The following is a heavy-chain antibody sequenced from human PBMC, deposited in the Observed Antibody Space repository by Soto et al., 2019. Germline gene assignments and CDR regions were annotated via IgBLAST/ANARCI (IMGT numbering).Heavy chain of an antibody. J-gene: IGHJ4*02. CDR1: GFTFSSYW. D-gene: IGHD6-13*01. CDR3: ARDGQLVINYFDY. V-gene: IGHV3-7*01. Sequence: GGSLRLSCAASGFTFSSYWMSWVRQAPGKGLEWVANIKQDGSEKYYVDSVEGRFTISRDNAKNSLYLQMNSLRAEDTAVYYCARDGQLVINYFDYWGQGTLVTVSS. CDR2: IKQDGSEK.